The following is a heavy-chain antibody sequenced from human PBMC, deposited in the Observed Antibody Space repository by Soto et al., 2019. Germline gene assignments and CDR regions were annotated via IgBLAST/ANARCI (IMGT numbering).Heavy chain of an antibody. V-gene: IGHV6-1*01. CDR3: TGQSVAGAIDY. CDR2: TYYRSKWYH. D-gene: IGHD6-19*01. CDR1: GDSVSSNSAA. Sequence: SQTLSLTCAISGDSVSSNSAAWNWIRQSPLRGLEWLGRTYYRSKWYHGYAVSVKSRITINPDTSKNQFSLQLSSVTPEDTGVYYCTGQSVAGAIDYWGQGTPVTVSS. J-gene: IGHJ4*02.